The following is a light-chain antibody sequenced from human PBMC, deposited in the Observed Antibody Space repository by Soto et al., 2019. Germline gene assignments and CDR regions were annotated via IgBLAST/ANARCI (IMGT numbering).Light chain of an antibody. CDR3: AAWDDTLGGHVA. Sequence: QSVLTQPPSVSGAPGQRVTISCSGKSSNIGMNSVNWYQQVPGAAPKLLIYSNDQRPSGVPHRISGSRSGTSASLAISELQSEDEADYYCAAWDDTLGGHVAFGGGTKLTVL. J-gene: IGLJ2*01. CDR1: SSNIGMNS. V-gene: IGLV1-44*01. CDR2: SND.